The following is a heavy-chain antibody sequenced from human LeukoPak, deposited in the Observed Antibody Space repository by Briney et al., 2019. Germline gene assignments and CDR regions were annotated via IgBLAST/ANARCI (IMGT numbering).Heavy chain of an antibody. Sequence: GASVKVSCKASGYTFTSYDINWVRQATGQGLEWMGWMNPNSGNTGYAQKFQGRVTITRNTSISTAYMELSRLRSDDTAVYYCARPYSSSWYWFDPWGQGTLVTVSS. CDR3: ARPYSSSWYWFDP. V-gene: IGHV1-8*03. CDR2: MNPNSGNT. D-gene: IGHD6-13*01. J-gene: IGHJ5*02. CDR1: GYTFTSYD.